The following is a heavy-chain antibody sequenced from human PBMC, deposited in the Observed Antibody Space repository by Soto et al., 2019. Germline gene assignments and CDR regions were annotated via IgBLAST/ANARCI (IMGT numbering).Heavy chain of an antibody. Sequence: GGSLRLSCAASGFTFSSYGMHWVRQAPGKGLEWVAVIWYDGSNKYYADSVKGRFAISRDNSKNTLYLQMNSLRAEDTAVYYCARDGYCSSTSCYISSGFRRKNGMDVWGQGTTVTVSS. CDR2: IWYDGSNK. D-gene: IGHD2-2*02. V-gene: IGHV3-33*01. CDR3: ARDGYCSSTSCYISSGFRRKNGMDV. J-gene: IGHJ6*02. CDR1: GFTFSSYG.